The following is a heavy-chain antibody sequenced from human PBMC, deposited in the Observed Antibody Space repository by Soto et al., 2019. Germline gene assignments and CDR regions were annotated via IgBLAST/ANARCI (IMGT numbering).Heavy chain of an antibody. J-gene: IGHJ5*02. Sequence: PSETLSLTCTVSGGSISSSSYYWGWIRQPPGKGLEWIGSIYYSGSTYYNPSLKSRATISVDTSKNQFSLKLSSVTAADTAVYYCASPYCSGGSCYHNWFDPWGQGTLVTVSS. CDR3: ASPYCSGGSCYHNWFDP. V-gene: IGHV4-39*01. D-gene: IGHD2-15*01. CDR2: IYYSGST. CDR1: GGSISSSSYY.